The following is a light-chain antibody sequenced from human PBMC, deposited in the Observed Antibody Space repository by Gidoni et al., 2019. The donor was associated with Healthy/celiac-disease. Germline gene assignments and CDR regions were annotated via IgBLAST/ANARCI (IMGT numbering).Light chain of an antibody. Sequence: STLSASVGDRVTITCRASQSISSWLAWYQQKPGKARELLIDDAPSLESGVPSRFSGSGSGTEFTLTISSLQPDDFATYYCQQYNSYSWTFGQGTKVEIK. CDR3: QQYNSYSWT. CDR1: QSISSW. J-gene: IGKJ1*01. V-gene: IGKV1-5*01. CDR2: DAP.